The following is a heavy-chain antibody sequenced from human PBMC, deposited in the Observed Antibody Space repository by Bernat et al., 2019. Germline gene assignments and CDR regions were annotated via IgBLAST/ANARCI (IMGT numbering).Heavy chain of an antibody. J-gene: IGHJ5*02. Sequence: EVQLVESGGGLVQPGGSLRLSCAASGFTFSSYSMNWVRQAPGKGLEWVSYISSSSSTIYYADSVKGRFTISRDNAKNSLYLQMNSLRAEDTAVYYCARESDCGGDCSPYNWFDPWGQGTLVTVSS. CDR3: ARESDCGGDCSPYNWFDP. V-gene: IGHV3-48*01. D-gene: IGHD2-21*02. CDR2: ISSSSSTI. CDR1: GFTFSSYS.